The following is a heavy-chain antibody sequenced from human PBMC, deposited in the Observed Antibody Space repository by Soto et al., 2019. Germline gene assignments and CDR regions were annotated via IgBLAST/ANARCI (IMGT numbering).Heavy chain of an antibody. CDR2: ISYDGSNK. CDR1: GFTFSSYG. D-gene: IGHD5-12*01. Sequence: GGSLRLSCAASGFTFSSYGMHWVRQAPGKGLEWVAVISYDGSNKYYADSVKGRFTISRDNSKNTLYLQMNSLRAEDTAVYYCAKDLGYGEIDYWGQGTRVTVSS. CDR3: AKDLGYGEIDY. V-gene: IGHV3-30*18. J-gene: IGHJ4*02.